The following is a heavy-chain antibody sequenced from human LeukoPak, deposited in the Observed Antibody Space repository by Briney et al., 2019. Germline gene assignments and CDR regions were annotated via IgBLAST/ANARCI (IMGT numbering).Heavy chain of an antibody. Sequence: ASVKVSCKASGGTFSSYAISWVRQAPGQGLEWMGGIIPIFGTANYAQKFQGRVTITTDESTSTAYMELSSLRSEDTAVYYCALSFRSSTRRENTIFGVVGEFDYWGQGALVTVSS. CDR2: IIPIFGTA. D-gene: IGHD3-3*01. CDR3: ALSFRSSTRRENTIFGVVGEFDY. V-gene: IGHV1-69*05. CDR1: GGTFSSYA. J-gene: IGHJ4*02.